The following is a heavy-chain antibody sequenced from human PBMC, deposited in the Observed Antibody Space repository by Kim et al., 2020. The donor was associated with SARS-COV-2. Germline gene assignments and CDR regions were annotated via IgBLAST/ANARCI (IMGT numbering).Heavy chain of an antibody. CDR3: VSQIVTGYGGD. J-gene: IGHJ4*02. Sequence: GGSLRLSCAASGFSFSAYHMSSARQAPGKGLEWVSAIDSVSRTFYADSVRGRFSISRDNSKDTLLLQMNNLSDEDTAVYYCVSQIVTGYGGDWGQGTLVT. V-gene: IGHV3-23*05. CDR2: IDSVSRT. CDR1: GFSFSAYH. D-gene: IGHD1-20*01.